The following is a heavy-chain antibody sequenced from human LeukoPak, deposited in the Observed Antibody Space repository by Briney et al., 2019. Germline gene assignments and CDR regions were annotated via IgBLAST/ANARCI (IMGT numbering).Heavy chain of an antibody. CDR2: IIPIFGTA. J-gene: IGHJ6*02. D-gene: IGHD6-19*01. CDR1: GGTFSSYA. Sequence: SVKVSCKASGGTFSSYAISWVRQAPGQGLEWMGGIIPIFGTANYAQKFQGRVTITADKSTSTAYMELSSLRSEDTAVYYCASQSGYSSGWFDYYYYGMDVWGQGTTVTVSS. CDR3: ASQSGYSSGWFDYYYYGMDV. V-gene: IGHV1-69*06.